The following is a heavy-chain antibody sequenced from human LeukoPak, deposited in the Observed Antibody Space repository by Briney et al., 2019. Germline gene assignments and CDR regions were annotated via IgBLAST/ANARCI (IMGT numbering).Heavy chain of an antibody. Sequence: PSETLSLTCTVSGGSISSYYWSWIRQPPGKGLEWIGYIYYSGSTNYNPSLKSRVTISVDTSKNQFSLKLSSVTAADTAVYYCARVQTRHNWFDPWGQGTLVTVSS. CDR3: ARVQTRHNWFDP. CDR1: GGSISSYY. J-gene: IGHJ5*02. CDR2: IYYSGST. V-gene: IGHV4-59*01.